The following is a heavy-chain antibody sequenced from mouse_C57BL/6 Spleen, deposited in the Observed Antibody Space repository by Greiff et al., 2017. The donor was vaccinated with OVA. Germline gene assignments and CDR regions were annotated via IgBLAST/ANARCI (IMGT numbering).Heavy chain of an antibody. CDR2: INPNNGGT. J-gene: IGHJ4*01. CDR1: GYTFTDYY. CDR3: ARRDDYGGYYAMDY. Sequence: VQLQQSGPELVKPGASVKISCKASGYTFTDYYMNWVKQSHGKSLEWIGDINPNNGGTSYNQKFKGKATLTVDKSSSTAYMELRSLTSEDSAVYYCARRDDYGGYYAMDYWGQGTSVTVSS. V-gene: IGHV1-26*01. D-gene: IGHD2-4*01.